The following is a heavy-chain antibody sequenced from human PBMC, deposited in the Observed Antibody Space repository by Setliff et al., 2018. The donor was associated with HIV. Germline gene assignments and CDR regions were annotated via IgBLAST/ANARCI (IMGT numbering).Heavy chain of an antibody. CDR3: ARGPWIQLWSSELDAFDI. V-gene: IGHV1-2*06. D-gene: IGHD5-18*01. CDR2: INPNSGDT. J-gene: IGHJ3*02. Sequence: ASVKVSCKASGSTFTGFYMHWVRQAPGQGLEWMGRINPNSGDTNYAQKFQGRVTITRDTSTSTVYMELSSLRSEDTAVYYCARGPWIQLWSSELDAFDIWGQGTMVTVSS. CDR1: GSTFTGFY.